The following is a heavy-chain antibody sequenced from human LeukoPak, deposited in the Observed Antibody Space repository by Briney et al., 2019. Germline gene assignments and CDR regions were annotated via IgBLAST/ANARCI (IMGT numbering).Heavy chain of an antibody. D-gene: IGHD3-22*01. J-gene: IGHJ4*02. CDR3: ARDRSHYDSSGPFGIDY. CDR1: GFTFSSYW. Sequence: PGGSLRLSCAASGFTFSSYWMSWVRQAPGKGLEWVANIKQDGSEKYYVDSVKGRFTISRDNAKNSLYLQMNSLRAEDTAVYYCARDRSHYDSSGPFGIDYWGQGTLVTVSS. V-gene: IGHV3-7*01. CDR2: IKQDGSEK.